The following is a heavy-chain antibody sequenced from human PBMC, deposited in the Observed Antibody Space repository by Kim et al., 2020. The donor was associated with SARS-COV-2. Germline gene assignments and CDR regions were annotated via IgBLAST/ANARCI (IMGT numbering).Heavy chain of an antibody. D-gene: IGHD2-2*01. J-gene: IGHJ6*02. CDR1: GFTFSSYA. V-gene: IGHV3-23*01. CDR2: ISGSGDST. CDR3: AKDQRYCSSTSCLYYYYYGMDV. Sequence: GGSLRLSCAASGFTFSSYAMSWVRQAPGKGLEWVSAISGSGDSTYYADSVKGRFTISRDNSKNTLYLQMNSLRAEDTAVYYCAKDQRYCSSTSCLYYYYYGMDVWGQGTTVTVSS.